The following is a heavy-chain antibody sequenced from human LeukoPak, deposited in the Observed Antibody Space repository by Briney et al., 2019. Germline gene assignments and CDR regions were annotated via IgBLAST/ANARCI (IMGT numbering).Heavy chain of an antibody. V-gene: IGHV3-21*01. CDR2: ISSSSSYI. CDR1: GFTFSSYS. Sequence: GGSLRLXCAASGFTFSSYSMNWVRQAPGKGLEWVSSISSSSSYIYYADSVKGRFTISRDNAKNSLYLQMNSLRAEDTAVYYCARGRITIFGVAAIWGQGTLVTVSS. D-gene: IGHD3-3*01. J-gene: IGHJ4*02. CDR3: ARGRITIFGVAAI.